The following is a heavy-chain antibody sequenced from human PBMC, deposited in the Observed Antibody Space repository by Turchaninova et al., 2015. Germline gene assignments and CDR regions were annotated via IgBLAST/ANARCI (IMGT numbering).Heavy chain of an antibody. CDR1: GFTFSSYW. V-gene: IGHV3-74*01. D-gene: IGHD3-10*01. J-gene: IGHJ4*02. Sequence: EVQVVESGGGLVQPGGSLRLSCTASGFTFSSYWMHWVRQVPGKGLVWVSRIHGAGNSTNYTDSVKGRFTSSRDNAKNTVYLQMNSLRAEDTGMYYCARGGSTYVDYWGQGILVTVSS. CDR3: ARGGSTYVDY. CDR2: IHGAGNST.